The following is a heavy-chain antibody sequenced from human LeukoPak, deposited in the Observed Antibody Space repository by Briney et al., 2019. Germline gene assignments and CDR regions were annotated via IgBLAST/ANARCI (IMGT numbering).Heavy chain of an antibody. CDR1: GFTFSSYA. D-gene: IGHD1-7*01. CDR3: ARDTPENWNYPVY. CDR2: ISHDGSNK. Sequence: PGRSLRLSCAASGFTFSSYAMHWVRQAPGKGLEWVAVISHDGSNKYYADSVKGRFTISRDNSKNTLYLQMNSLRAEDTAVYYCARDTPENWNYPVYWGQGTLVTVSS. V-gene: IGHV3-30-3*01. J-gene: IGHJ4*02.